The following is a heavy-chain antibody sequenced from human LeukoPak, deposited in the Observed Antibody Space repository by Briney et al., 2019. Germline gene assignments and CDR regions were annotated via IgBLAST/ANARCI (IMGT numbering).Heavy chain of an antibody. CDR1: GFTFGDYA. J-gene: IGHJ3*02. CDR2: IRSKAYGGTT. Sequence: GGSLRLSCTASGFTFGDYAMSWFRQPPGKGLEWVGFIRSKAYGGTTEYAASVKGRFTISRDDSKSIAYLQMNSLKTEDTAVYYCTRVFGYSSGWYGGAFDIWGQGTMVTVSS. CDR3: TRVFGYSSGWYGGAFDI. V-gene: IGHV3-49*03. D-gene: IGHD6-19*01.